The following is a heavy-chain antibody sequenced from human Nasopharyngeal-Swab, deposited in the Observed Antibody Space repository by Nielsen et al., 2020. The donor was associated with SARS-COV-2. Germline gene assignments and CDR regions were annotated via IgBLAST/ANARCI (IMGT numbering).Heavy chain of an antibody. Sequence: SVEVSCKSSGGTFRNSGFSWVRRAPGQGLEWMGGIIPVFGTPLYAQKFQGRVTISADESTTTTYMELSSLRSQDTAVYYCAKVRTNYGMGLNGALDPWGQGTLVTVSS. CDR3: AKVRTNYGMGLNGALDP. CDR2: IIPVFGTP. D-gene: IGHD4-17*01. V-gene: IGHV1-69*13. J-gene: IGHJ5*02. CDR1: GGTFRNSG.